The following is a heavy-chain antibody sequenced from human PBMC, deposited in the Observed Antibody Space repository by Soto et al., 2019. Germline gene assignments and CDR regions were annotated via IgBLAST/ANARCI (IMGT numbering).Heavy chain of an antibody. CDR1: GGSISGYY. Sequence: QVQLQESGPGLVKPSETLSLTCTVSGGSISGYYWSWFRQPPGKGLEWIGYIYYSGSTTYTPSLKSRVTIAVDTSKNQFSLRRNSVTAADTAVYYCARLGGYYQAFDQWGQGSLVTVSS. CDR3: ARLGGYYQAFDQ. CDR2: IYYSGST. J-gene: IGHJ4*02. V-gene: IGHV4-59*08. D-gene: IGHD3-22*01.